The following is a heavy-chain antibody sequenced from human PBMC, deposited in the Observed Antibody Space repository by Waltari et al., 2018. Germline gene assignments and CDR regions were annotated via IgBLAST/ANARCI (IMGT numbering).Heavy chain of an antibody. J-gene: IGHJ4*02. CDR3: VRGSSGWYGTDF. Sequence: EVKLVESGGGLVQPGGSLILSCAASGFTFSDNWMHWVRQAPGKWLGRMSRMNSDATIKDYADSVKGRFTFSRDNAENTLYLQMNRLRIEDTAIYYCVRGSSGWYGTDFWGQGTLVTVSS. V-gene: IGHV3-74*01. CDR1: GFTFSDNW. CDR2: MNSDATIK. D-gene: IGHD6-19*01.